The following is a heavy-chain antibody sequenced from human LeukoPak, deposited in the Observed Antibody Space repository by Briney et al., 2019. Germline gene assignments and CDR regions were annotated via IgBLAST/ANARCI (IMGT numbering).Heavy chain of an antibody. Sequence: SETLSLTCAVSGYSISSGYYWGWIRQPPGKGLEWIGSIYHSGSTYYNPSLKSRVTISVDTSKNQFSLKLSSVTAADTAVYYCARGHARRRITIFGVAPRTFDIWGQGTMVTVSS. J-gene: IGHJ3*02. CDR1: GYSISSGYY. CDR3: ARGHARRRITIFGVAPRTFDI. D-gene: IGHD3-3*01. V-gene: IGHV4-38-2*01. CDR2: IYHSGST.